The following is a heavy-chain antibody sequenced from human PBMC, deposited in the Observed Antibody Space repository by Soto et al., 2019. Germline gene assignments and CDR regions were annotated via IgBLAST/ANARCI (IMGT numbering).Heavy chain of an antibody. CDR3: ARDRSNYNHWFDP. J-gene: IGHJ5*02. CDR2: IIPIFGTA. D-gene: IGHD4-4*01. Sequence: SVKVSCKACGGTFSSYAISWVRQAPGQGLEWMGGIIPIFGTANYAQKFQGRVTITADESTSTAYMELSSLRSEDTAVYYCARDRSNYNHWFDPWGQGTLVTVSS. CDR1: GGTFSSYA. V-gene: IGHV1-69*13.